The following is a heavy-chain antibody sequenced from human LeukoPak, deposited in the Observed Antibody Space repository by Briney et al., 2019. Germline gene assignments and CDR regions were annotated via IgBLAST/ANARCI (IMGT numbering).Heavy chain of an antibody. CDR1: GGSISSSSYY. D-gene: IGHD1-7*01. CDR3: ARRLSDNWNYLWGYFDY. J-gene: IGHJ4*02. V-gene: IGHV4-39*01. CDR2: IYYSGST. Sequence: SETLSLTCTVSGGSISSSSYYWGWIRQPPGKGLEWIGSIYYSGSTYYNPSLKSRVTISVDTSKNQFSLKLSSVTAADTAVYYCARRLSDNWNYLWGYFDYWGQGTLVTVSS.